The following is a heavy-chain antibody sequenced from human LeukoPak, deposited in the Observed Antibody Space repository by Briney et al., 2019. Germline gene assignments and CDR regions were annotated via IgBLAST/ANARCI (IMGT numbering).Heavy chain of an antibody. J-gene: IGHJ4*02. CDR1: GFIFISYW. CDR2: ISSSVSTI. CDR3: ARGSSGWYLYYFDY. Sequence: GSLRLSCAASGFIFISYWMNWVRQAPGKGLEWVSYISSSVSTIYYADSVKGRFTISRDNAKNSLYLQMTSLRAEDTAVYYCARGSSGWYLYYFDYWGQGTLVTVSS. V-gene: IGHV3-48*04. D-gene: IGHD6-19*01.